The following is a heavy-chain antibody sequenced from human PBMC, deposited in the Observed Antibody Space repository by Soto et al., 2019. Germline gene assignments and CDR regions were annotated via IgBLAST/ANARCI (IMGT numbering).Heavy chain of an antibody. J-gene: IGHJ5*02. Sequence: PSETLSLTCTVSGGSISSYYWSWIRQPPGKGLECIGYIYYSGSTNYNPSLKSRVTISVDTSKNQFSLKLNSVTAADTAVYYCARLGGNAYCGGDCYLDPWGQGTLVTVSS. CDR2: IYYSGST. CDR1: GGSISSYY. V-gene: IGHV4-59*01. D-gene: IGHD2-21*02. CDR3: ARLGGNAYCGGDCYLDP.